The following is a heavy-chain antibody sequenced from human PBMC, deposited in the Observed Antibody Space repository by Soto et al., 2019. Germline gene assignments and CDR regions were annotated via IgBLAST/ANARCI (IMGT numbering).Heavy chain of an antibody. CDR3: ARGVPAHYESDS. CDR2: INGDASRT. Sequence: GGSLRLCCAASGFTFNRYWMHWARQTPERGLMWVSRINGDASRTNYADSVKGRFTISRDNAKNTVYLQMDSLRVEDTAVYYCARGVPAHYESDSWGRGTLVTVSS. D-gene: IGHD4-17*01. V-gene: IGHV3-74*01. J-gene: IGHJ4*02. CDR1: GFTFNRYW.